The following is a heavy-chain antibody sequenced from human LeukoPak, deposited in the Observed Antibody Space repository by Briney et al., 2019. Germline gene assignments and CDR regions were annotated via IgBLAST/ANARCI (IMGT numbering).Heavy chain of an antibody. CDR3: ARASGGESGYDFDYYYYMDV. J-gene: IGHJ6*03. CDR2: INQHGSEK. V-gene: IGHV3-7*01. CDR1: GFTFSSYW. Sequence: GGSLRLSCAASGFTFSSYWMSWVRQAPGKGPEWAANINQHGSEKYYVDSVKGRFTISRDNAKNSLYLQMNSLRAEDTAVYYCARASGGESGYDFDYYYYMDVWGKGTTVTISS. D-gene: IGHD5-12*01.